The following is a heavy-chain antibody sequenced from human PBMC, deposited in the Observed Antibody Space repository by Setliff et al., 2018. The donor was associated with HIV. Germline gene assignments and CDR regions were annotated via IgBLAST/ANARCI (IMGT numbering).Heavy chain of an antibody. D-gene: IGHD1-1*01. CDR2: IIPIFGTA. Sequence: SVKVSCKASGGTFSSYAISWVRQTPGQGLEWMGGIIPIFGTANYAQKFQGRVTITADESTSTAYMELSSLRSEGTAVYYCARGYDYLYYGMDVWGQGTTVTVSS. V-gene: IGHV1-69*13. CDR1: GGTFSSYA. CDR3: ARGYDYLYYGMDV. J-gene: IGHJ6*02.